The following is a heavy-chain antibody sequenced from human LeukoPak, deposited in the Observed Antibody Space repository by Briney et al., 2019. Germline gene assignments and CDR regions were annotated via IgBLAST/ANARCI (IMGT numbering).Heavy chain of an antibody. CDR2: IYTSGST. Sequence: SETLSLTCTVSGGTISSYYWSWIRQPAGKGLEWIGRIYTSGSTKYNPSLKSRLTMSLDTSKNQFSLKLSSVTAADTAVYYCARDGPGVTGGGFARYYYYYYMDVWGKGTTVTVSS. V-gene: IGHV4-4*07. J-gene: IGHJ6*03. D-gene: IGHD2-8*02. CDR1: GGTISSYY. CDR3: ARDGPGVTGGGFARYYYYYYMDV.